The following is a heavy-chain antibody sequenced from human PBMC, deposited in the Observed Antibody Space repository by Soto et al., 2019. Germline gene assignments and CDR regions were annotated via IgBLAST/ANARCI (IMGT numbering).Heavy chain of an antibody. Sequence: EVQLVESGGGLVQPGGSLRLSCAASGFTFSSYWMHWVRQAPGKGLVWVSRIYSDGSRTNYADSVEGRFTISRDNAKNTLYLQMNSLRAEETAVYYWARGVRGSYGLDIWGQGAVVTVSS. CDR1: GFTFSSYW. CDR3: ARGVRGSYGLDI. CDR2: IYSDGSRT. J-gene: IGHJ3*02. V-gene: IGHV3-74*01. D-gene: IGHD3-10*01.